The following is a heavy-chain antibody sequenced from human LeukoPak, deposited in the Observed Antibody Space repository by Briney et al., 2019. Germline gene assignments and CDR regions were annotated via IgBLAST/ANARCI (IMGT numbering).Heavy chain of an antibody. V-gene: IGHV1-18*01. CDR1: GYTFINYG. J-gene: IGHJ4*02. Sequence: ASVTVSCKASGYTFINYGVSWVRQAPGQGLEWMAWISVYNANTNYAQNLQGRVTMTTDTSTSTAYMELRSLRSDDTAVYYCARDIGYGSGSFYFDYWGQGTLVTVSS. CDR2: ISVYNANT. D-gene: IGHD3-10*01. CDR3: ARDIGYGSGSFYFDY.